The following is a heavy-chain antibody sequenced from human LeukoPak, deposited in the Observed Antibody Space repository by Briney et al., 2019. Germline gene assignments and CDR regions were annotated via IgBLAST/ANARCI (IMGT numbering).Heavy chain of an antibody. Sequence: SVKVSCKASGGTFSSYAISWVRQAPGQGLEWMGGIIPIFGTANYAQKFQGRVTITADESTSTAYMELSSLRSEDTAVYYCARDRAQRRDGYNSLDYWGQGTLVTVSS. J-gene: IGHJ4*02. D-gene: IGHD5-24*01. CDR2: IIPIFGTA. CDR3: ARDRAQRRDGYNSLDY. V-gene: IGHV1-69*13. CDR1: GGTFSSYA.